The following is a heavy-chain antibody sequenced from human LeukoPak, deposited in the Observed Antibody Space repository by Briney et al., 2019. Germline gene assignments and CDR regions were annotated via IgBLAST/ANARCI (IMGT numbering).Heavy chain of an antibody. CDR1: GYTFTSYD. CDR2: MNPNSGNT. V-gene: IGHV1-8*01. Sequence: ASVKVSCKASGYTFTSYDINWVRQATGQGLEWMGWMNPNSGNTGYAQKFQGRVTMTRNTSISTVYMELSSLRSEDTAVYYCVRGYWSSSWSSYYYMDVWGKGTTVTISS. CDR3: VRGYWSSSWSSYYYMDV. D-gene: IGHD6-13*01. J-gene: IGHJ6*03.